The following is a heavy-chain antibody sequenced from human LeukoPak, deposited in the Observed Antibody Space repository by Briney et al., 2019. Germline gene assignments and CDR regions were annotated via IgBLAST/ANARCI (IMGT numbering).Heavy chain of an antibody. V-gene: IGHV4-38-2*01. CDR2: IYHSGST. CDR3: ARVRTTVTTDFDY. D-gene: IGHD4-17*01. CDR1: GSSISSGYY. Sequence: SETLSLTCAVSGSSISSGYYWGWIRQPPGKGLEWIGIIYHSGSTSYSPSLKSRVTISVDTSKNQLSLKLTSVTAADTAVYYCARVRTTVTTDFDYWGQGTLVTVSS. J-gene: IGHJ4*02.